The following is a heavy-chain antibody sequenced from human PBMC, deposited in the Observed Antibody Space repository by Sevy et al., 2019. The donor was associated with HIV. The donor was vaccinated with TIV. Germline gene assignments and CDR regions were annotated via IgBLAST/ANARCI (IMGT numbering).Heavy chain of an antibody. CDR3: AKGDSSGWHGHFDY. CDR1: GFTFSRCA. Sequence: GGSLRLSCAASGFTFSRCAMNWVRQAPGKGLEWVSDISASGGGTNYADSVKGRFIISRDNSKNTLYLQMNSLGAEDTAVYYCAKGDSSGWHGHFDYWGQGTLVTVSS. V-gene: IGHV3-23*01. D-gene: IGHD6-19*01. J-gene: IGHJ4*02. CDR2: ISASGGGT.